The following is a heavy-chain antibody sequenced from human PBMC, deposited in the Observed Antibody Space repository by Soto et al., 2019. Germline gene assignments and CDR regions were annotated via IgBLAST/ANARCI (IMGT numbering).Heavy chain of an antibody. D-gene: IGHD4-4*01. V-gene: IGHV3-30-3*01. CDR2: ISYDGSNK. Sequence: GGSLRLSCAASGFTFSSYAMHWVRQAPGKGLEWVAVISYDGSNKYYADSVKGRFTISRDNSKNTLYLQMNSLRAEDTAVYYCARVDYSKGWGYYYGMDVWGQGTTVTVSS. CDR3: ARVDYSKGWGYYYGMDV. CDR1: GFTFSSYA. J-gene: IGHJ6*02.